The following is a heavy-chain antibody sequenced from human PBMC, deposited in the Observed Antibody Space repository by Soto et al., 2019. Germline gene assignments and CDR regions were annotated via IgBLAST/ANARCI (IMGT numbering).Heavy chain of an antibody. J-gene: IGHJ5*02. Sequence: HRQGLEWMGWISAYNGNTNYAQKLQGRVTMTTDTSTSTAYMELRSLRSDDTAVYYCARGTSGVIAARRLFDPWGQGTLVIVSS. CDR3: ARGTSGVIAARRLFDP. V-gene: IGHV1-18*01. D-gene: IGHD6-6*01. CDR2: ISAYNGNT.